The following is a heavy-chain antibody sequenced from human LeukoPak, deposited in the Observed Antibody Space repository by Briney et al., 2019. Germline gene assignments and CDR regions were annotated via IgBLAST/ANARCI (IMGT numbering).Heavy chain of an antibody. D-gene: IGHD2-15*01. J-gene: IGHJ4*02. CDR3: ARGGYCSGGSCYLIFDY. CDR2: ISAYNGNT. V-gene: IGHV1-18*04. Sequence: GASVKVSCKASGYTFTGYYMHWVRQAPGQGLEWMGWISAYNGNTNYAQKLQGRVTMTTDTSTSTAYMELRSLRSDDTAVYYCARGGYCSGGSCYLIFDYWGQGTLVTVSS. CDR1: GYTFTGYY.